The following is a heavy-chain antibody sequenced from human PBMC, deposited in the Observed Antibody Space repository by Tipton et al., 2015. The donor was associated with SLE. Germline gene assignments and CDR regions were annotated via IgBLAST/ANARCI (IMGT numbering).Heavy chain of an antibody. CDR3: ARVVKDLGFDL. Sequence: TLSLTCTVSGGSISSGDYYWSWIRQPPGKGLEWIGYIYYSGSTYYNPSLKSRVTISVDTSKNQFSLKLSSVTAADTAVYYCARVVKDLGFDLWGRGTLVTVSS. CDR2: IYYSGST. D-gene: IGHD2-21*01. V-gene: IGHV4-30-4*01. CDR1: GGSISSGDYY. J-gene: IGHJ2*01.